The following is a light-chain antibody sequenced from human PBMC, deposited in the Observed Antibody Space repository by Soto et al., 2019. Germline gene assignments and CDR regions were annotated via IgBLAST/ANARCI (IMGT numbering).Light chain of an antibody. Sequence: EIVLTQSPGTLSLSPGERATLSCRASQSVSSSYLAWYQQKPGQAPRLLIYGASSRATGIPDRFSGSGSGTDFTLTISRLEPADFAVYHCQQYGSSLYTFGQGTKLEIK. V-gene: IGKV3-20*01. CDR3: QQYGSSLYT. CDR1: QSVSSSY. J-gene: IGKJ2*01. CDR2: GAS.